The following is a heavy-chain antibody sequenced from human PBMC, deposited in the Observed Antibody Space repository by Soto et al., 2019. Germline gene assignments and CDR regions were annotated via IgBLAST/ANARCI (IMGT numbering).Heavy chain of an antibody. CDR1: GFTFSSYW. CDR2: INIDGTTT. D-gene: IGHD3-22*01. V-gene: IGHV3-74*01. J-gene: IGHJ4*02. CDR3: ASGELYYYYTFDC. Sequence: GGSLRLSCAASGFTFSSYWMHWVRHAPGKGLVWVSRINIDGTTTNYADSVKGRFTISRDNAKNTVYLQMNSLRAEDTAVYYCASGELYYYYTFDCWGQGALVTVSS.